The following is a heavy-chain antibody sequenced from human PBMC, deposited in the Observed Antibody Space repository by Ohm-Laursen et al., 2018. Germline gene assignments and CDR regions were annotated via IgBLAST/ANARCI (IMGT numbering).Heavy chain of an antibody. J-gene: IGHJ6*02. CDR2: IIPIFGTA. Sequence: GASVKVSCKASGGTFSSYAISWVRQAPGQGLEWMGGIIPIFGTANYAQKFQGRVTITADKSTSTAYMELSSLRSEDTAVYYCARSAAPYYYYGMDVWGQGTTGTVSS. CDR3: ARSAAPYYYYGMDV. CDR1: GGTFSSYA. V-gene: IGHV1-69*06.